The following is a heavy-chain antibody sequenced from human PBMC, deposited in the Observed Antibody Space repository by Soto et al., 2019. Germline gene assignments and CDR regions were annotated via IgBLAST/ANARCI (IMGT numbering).Heavy chain of an antibody. CDR1: GFSLSTTGVG. CDR2: IYWDDDK. V-gene: IGHV2-5*02. J-gene: IGHJ5*02. Sequence: QITLKESGPTLVRPTQTLTLTCTFSGFSLSTTGVGVGWIRQPPGKALEWLALIYWDDDKRYSPSLKSRLTITNDTSKNEVILTMTNMHPLATARYYCAHRLPPYVFGRPRGNWFDPWGHGTLVTVSS. CDR3: AHRLPPYVFGRPRGNWFDP. D-gene: IGHD3-3*01.